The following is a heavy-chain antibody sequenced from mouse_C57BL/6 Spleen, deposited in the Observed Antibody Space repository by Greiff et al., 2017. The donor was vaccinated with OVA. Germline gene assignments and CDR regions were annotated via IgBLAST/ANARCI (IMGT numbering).Heavy chain of an antibody. CDR2: ISSGGRYT. CDR1: GFTFSSYG. Sequence: EVQVVESGGDLVKPGGSLKLSCAASGFTFSSYGLSWVRQTPDKRLAWVATISSGGRYTYYPDSVKGRFTISRDNAKNTLYLQMSSLKSEDTAMYYCARHFTTVVPFDDWGQGTTLTVSS. D-gene: IGHD1-1*01. V-gene: IGHV5-6*01. J-gene: IGHJ2*01. CDR3: ARHFTTVVPFDD.